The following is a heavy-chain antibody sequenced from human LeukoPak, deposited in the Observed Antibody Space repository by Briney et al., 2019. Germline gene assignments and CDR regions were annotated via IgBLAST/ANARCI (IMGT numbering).Heavy chain of an antibody. CDR1: GGSFSGYY. V-gene: IGHV4-34*01. J-gene: IGHJ5*02. CDR2: INHSGST. Sequence: SETLSLTCAVDGGSFSGYYWSWIRQPPGKGLEWIGEINHSGSTNYNPSLKSRVTISVDTSKNKFSLKLSSVTAADTAVYYCARAGGIGVVPAAMQDLRWFDPWGQGTLVTVSS. CDR3: ARAGGIGVVPAAMQDLRWFDP. D-gene: IGHD2-2*01.